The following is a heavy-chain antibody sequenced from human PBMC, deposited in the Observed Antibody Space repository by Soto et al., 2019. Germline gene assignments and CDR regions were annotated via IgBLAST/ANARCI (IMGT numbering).Heavy chain of an antibody. CDR2: IYYSGST. D-gene: IGHD3-9*01. V-gene: IGHV4-59*01. Sequence: SDTLSLTCTVSGGSIISYYWSWIRQPPWKGLEWIGYIYYSGSTNYNPSLKGRATIAVDTSKNQFSMKLSSVTAADTAVYYCARERFYYDIFSCYGDEAFVNSGPGTMVTISS. CDR1: GGSIISYY. J-gene: IGHJ3*02. CDR3: ARERFYYDIFSCYGDEAFVN.